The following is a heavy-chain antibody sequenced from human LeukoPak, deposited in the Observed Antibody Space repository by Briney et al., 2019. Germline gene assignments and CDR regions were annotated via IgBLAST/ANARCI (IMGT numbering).Heavy chain of an antibody. D-gene: IGHD3-3*01. CDR1: GGSISSSSYY. CDR2: IYYSGST. V-gene: IGHV4-39*01. Sequence: PSETLSLTCTVSGGSISSSSYYWGWIRQPPGKGLEWIGSIYYSGSTYCNPSLKSRVTISVDTSKNQFSLKLSSVTAADTAVYYCATPGYYDFWSGYPKEFDYWGQGTLVTVSS. J-gene: IGHJ4*02. CDR3: ATPGYYDFWSGYPKEFDY.